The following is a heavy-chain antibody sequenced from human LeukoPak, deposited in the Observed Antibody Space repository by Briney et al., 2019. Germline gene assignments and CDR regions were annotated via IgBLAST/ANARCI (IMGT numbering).Heavy chain of an antibody. Sequence: QTGGSLRLSCTASKFTFSNYGMQWVRQAPGKGLEWVAVISSDGGTKYYADSVKGRFTLSRDNPRNTLDLQMNSLGPEDTAVYYCAKEYDSGGYGAYFDYWGQGTLVTVSS. CDR2: ISSDGGTK. V-gene: IGHV3-30*18. D-gene: IGHD3-10*01. J-gene: IGHJ4*02. CDR1: KFTFSNYG. CDR3: AKEYDSGGYGAYFDY.